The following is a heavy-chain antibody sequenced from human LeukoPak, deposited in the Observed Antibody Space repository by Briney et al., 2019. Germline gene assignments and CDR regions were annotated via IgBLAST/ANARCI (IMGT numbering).Heavy chain of an antibody. CDR2: IYYSGST. CDR1: GGSISRSSYY. Sequence: PSGTLSLTCTVSGGSISRSSYYWGWIRQPPGKGLEWIGSIYYSGSTYYNPSLKSRVTISVDTSKNQFSLKLSSVTAADTAVYYCASRDRGWYQGDDYWGQGTLVTVSS. D-gene: IGHD6-19*01. V-gene: IGHV4-39*01. J-gene: IGHJ4*02. CDR3: ASRDRGWYQGDDY.